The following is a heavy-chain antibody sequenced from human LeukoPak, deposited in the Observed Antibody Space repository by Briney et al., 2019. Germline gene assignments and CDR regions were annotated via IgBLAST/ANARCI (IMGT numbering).Heavy chain of an antibody. Sequence: GGSLRLSCAASGFTFSGYGMHWVRQAPGKGLEWVAIIWNDGSKEYYADSVKGRFTISRDDSKNTLYLQMNSLSAEDTAVHYCAKDQLSTTLHYWGQGTLVTVSS. D-gene: IGHD1-1*01. CDR3: AKDQLSTTLHY. J-gene: IGHJ4*02. CDR1: GFTFSGYG. CDR2: IWNDGSKE. V-gene: IGHV3-33*06.